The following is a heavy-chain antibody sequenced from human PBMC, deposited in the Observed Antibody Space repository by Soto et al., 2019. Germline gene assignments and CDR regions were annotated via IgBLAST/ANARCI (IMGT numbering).Heavy chain of an antibody. Sequence: QVQLQESGPGLLKPSETLSLTCTVSGGSITSDYWIWIRRPPGKGLEWIGYIYYSGNTNYNPSLKSRVTISVDTSKKQFSLKLNSVTAADTAIYYCARHLRRDSVSTPFDFWGQGTLVTVSS. CDR1: GGSITSDY. CDR3: ARHLRRDSVSTPFDF. CDR2: IYYSGNT. J-gene: IGHJ4*02. D-gene: IGHD3-10*01. V-gene: IGHV4-59*08.